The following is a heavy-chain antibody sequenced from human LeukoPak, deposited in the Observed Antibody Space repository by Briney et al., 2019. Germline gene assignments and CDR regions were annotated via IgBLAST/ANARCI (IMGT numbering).Heavy chain of an antibody. CDR1: GDSISSYY. J-gene: IGHJ4*02. CDR2: IYYSGST. Sequence: SETLSLTCTVSGDSISSYYWSWIRQPPGKGLEWIGYIYYSGSTNYNPSLKSRVTISVDTSKNQFSLKLSSVTAADTATYYCARMSLSYCSSTSCSNLIDYWGQGTLVTVSS. D-gene: IGHD2-2*01. V-gene: IGHV4-59*01. CDR3: ARMSLSYCSSTSCSNLIDY.